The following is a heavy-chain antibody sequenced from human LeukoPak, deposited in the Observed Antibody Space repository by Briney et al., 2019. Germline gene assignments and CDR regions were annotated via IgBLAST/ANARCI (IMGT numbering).Heavy chain of an antibody. D-gene: IGHD6-13*01. V-gene: IGHV4-34*01. CDR3: ASRSSSWYGGYFDY. J-gene: IGHJ4*02. Sequence: SETLSLTCAVYGGSFSGYYWSWIRQPPGKGLEWIGEINHSGSTNYNPSLKSRVTISVDTSKNQFSLKLSSVTAADTAVYYCASRSSSWYGGYFDYWGQGTLVTVSS. CDR2: INHSGST. CDR1: GGSFSGYY.